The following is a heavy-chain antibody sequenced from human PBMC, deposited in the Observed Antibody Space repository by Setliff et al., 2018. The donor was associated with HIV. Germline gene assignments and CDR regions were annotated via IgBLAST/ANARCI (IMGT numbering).Heavy chain of an antibody. J-gene: IGHJ4*02. CDR2: IYTSGST. CDR1: GSSISSGSYY. CDR3: ARFLTYSSGLDY. D-gene: IGHD6-19*01. Sequence: PSETLSLTCTVSGSSISSGSYYWSWIRQPAGKGLEWIGLIYTSGSTNYNPSLKSRVTISVDTSKNQFSLKLSSVAAADTAVYYCARFLTYSSGLDYWGQGTLVTVSS. V-gene: IGHV4-61*02.